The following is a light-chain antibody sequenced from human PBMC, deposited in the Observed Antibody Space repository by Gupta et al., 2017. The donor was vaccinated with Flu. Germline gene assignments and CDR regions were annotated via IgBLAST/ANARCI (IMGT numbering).Light chain of an antibody. Sequence: ELVMTQSPATLSLSPGEKATLSCRARKSSNSNLAWYQQKPGQAPRLLIYGASTRATDIPGRFSGSGSGTEFTLTISSLESEDFAVYFCQQYNKWTPYTFGQGTKLEIK. CDR3: QQYNKWTPYT. V-gene: IGKV3-15*01. CDR2: GAS. CDR1: KSSNSN. J-gene: IGKJ2*01.